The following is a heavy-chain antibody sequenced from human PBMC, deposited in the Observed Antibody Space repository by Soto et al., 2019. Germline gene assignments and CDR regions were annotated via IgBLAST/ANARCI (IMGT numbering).Heavy chain of an antibody. J-gene: IGHJ4*02. V-gene: IGHV3-33*01. Sequence: LRLSCAASGFMFRSYAMHWVRQAPGKGLEWVAGIWYDGSTKYYGDSVKGRYSISRDNSKNMLDLQMNSLRAEDTAVYYCARVASSSSWHIPHFDQWGQGTLVTVSS. D-gene: IGHD6-13*01. CDR3: ARVASSSSWHIPHFDQ. CDR1: GFMFRSYA. CDR2: IWYDGSTK.